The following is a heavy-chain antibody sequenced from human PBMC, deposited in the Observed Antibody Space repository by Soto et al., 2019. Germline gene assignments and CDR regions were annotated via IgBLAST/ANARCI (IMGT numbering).Heavy chain of an antibody. V-gene: IGHV3-48*02. D-gene: IGHD1-7*01. CDR3: ARRGSWNSEAYYFDY. Sequence: PGGSLRLSCAASGFTFSSYSITWVRQAPWKGLEWVSYISSSSITIYYADSVRGRFTISRDNAKNSLYLQMNSLRDEDTAVYYCARRGSWNSEAYYFDYGGQGPLVTVS. CDR1: GFTFSSYS. CDR2: ISSSSITI. J-gene: IGHJ4*02.